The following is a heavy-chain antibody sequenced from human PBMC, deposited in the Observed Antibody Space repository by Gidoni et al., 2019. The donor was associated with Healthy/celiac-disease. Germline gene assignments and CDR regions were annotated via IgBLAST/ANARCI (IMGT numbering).Heavy chain of an antibody. D-gene: IGHD4-17*01. CDR2: ISGRGGST. CDR1: GFTFSSYA. CDR3: ARDYGDYPGSGY. Sequence: EVQLLKSGGGLVQPGGSLRLSCAASGFTFSSYAMSWVRQAPGKGLEWVSAISGRGGSTYYADSVKGRFTISRDNSKNTLYLQMNSLRAEDTAVYYCARDYGDYPGSGYWGQGTLVTVSS. J-gene: IGHJ4*02. V-gene: IGHV3-23*01.